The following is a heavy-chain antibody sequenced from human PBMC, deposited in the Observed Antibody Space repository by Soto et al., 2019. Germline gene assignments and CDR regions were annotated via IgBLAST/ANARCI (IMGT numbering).Heavy chain of an antibody. CDR1: GYTFTGYY. V-gene: IGHV1-3*01. D-gene: IGHD3-9*01. CDR3: ARDGAAHYDILTGYYSVGMDV. J-gene: IGHJ6*02. Sequence: GASVKVSCKASGYTFTGYYMHWVRQAPGQRLEWMGWINAGNGNTKYSQKFQGRVTITRDTSASTAHMELRSLSSDDTALYCCARDGAAHYDILTGYYSVGMDVWGQGTTVTVSS. CDR2: INAGNGNT.